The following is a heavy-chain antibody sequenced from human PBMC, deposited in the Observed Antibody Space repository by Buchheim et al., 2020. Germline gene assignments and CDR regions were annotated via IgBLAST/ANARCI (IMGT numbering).Heavy chain of an antibody. CDR1: GFTVSSNY. CDR2: IYSGGST. D-gene: IGHD2-2*01. V-gene: IGHV3-66*02. J-gene: IGHJ6*02. CDR3: AKTASHCSSTSCYPGGMDV. Sequence: EVQLVESGGGLVQPGGSLRLSCAASGFTVSSNYMSWVRQAPGKGLEWVSVIYSGGSTYYADSVKGRFTISRDNSKNTLYLQMNSLRAEDTAVYYCAKTASHCSSTSCYPGGMDVWGQGTT.